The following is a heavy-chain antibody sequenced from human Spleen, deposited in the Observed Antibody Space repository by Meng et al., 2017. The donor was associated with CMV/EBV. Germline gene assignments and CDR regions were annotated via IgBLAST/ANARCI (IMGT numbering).Heavy chain of an antibody. J-gene: IGHJ5*02. CDR2: IIPIFGTA. V-gene: IGHV1-69*05. CDR3: ARGGGVPAAIGLPWFDP. CDR1: TFSSYD. Sequence: TFSSYDIRWVRQAPGQGLEWMGGIIPIFGTANYAQKFQGRVTITTDESTSTAYMELSSLRSEDTAVYYCARGGGVPAAIGLPWFDPWGQGTLVTVSS. D-gene: IGHD2-2*01.